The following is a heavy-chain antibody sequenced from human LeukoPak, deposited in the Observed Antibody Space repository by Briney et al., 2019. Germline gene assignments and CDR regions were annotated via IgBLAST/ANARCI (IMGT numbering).Heavy chain of an antibody. CDR3: ATPQVSGWNFDY. D-gene: IGHD6-19*01. J-gene: IGHJ4*02. V-gene: IGHV5-51*01. CDR2: IYPGDSDT. Sequence: PGESLKISCKGSGYRFTSYWIGWVRQMPGKGLEWMGSIYPGDSDTRYSPSFQGQVTISADKSTTTVYLQWSSLKASDTAIYYCATPQVSGWNFDYWGQGTLVTVSS. CDR1: GYRFTSYW.